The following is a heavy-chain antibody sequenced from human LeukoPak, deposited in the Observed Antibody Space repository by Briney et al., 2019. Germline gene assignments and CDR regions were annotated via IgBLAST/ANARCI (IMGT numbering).Heavy chain of an antibody. CDR3: ARRGSGRHFDF. CDR1: GFAFSDYY. CDR2: ISGGSSTI. V-gene: IGHV3-11*01. J-gene: IGHJ4*02. Sequence: GGSLRLSCAASGFAFSDYYMSWIRQAPGKGLEWVSYISGGSSTIYYTDSLKGRFTVSRDNAKNSLYLLMNSLRAEDTAVYYCARRGSGRHFDFWGQGTLVTVSS. D-gene: IGHD2-15*01.